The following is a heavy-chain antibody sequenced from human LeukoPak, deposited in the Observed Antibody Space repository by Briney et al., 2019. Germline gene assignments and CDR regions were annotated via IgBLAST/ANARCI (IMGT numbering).Heavy chain of an antibody. CDR1: GFTFSGHW. J-gene: IGHJ4*02. D-gene: IGHD4-23*01. CDR2: IKQGGSEK. CDR3: AREAKGSGGKDY. Sequence: PGGSLRLSCAASGFTFSGHWMTWVRQAPGKGLEWVANIKQGGSEKHYVDSVKGRFTISRDDAKNSLYLQMNSLTVEDTAVYYCAREAKGSGGKDYWGQGTLVTVSS. V-gene: IGHV3-7*05.